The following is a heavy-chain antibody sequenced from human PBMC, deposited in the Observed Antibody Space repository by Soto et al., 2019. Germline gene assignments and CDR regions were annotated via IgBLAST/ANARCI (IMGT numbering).Heavy chain of an antibody. D-gene: IGHD5-12*01. J-gene: IGHJ6*02. CDR2: IIPIFGTA. V-gene: IGHV1-69*12. Sequence: QVQLVQSGAEVKKPGSSVKVSCKASGGTFSSYAISWVRQAPGQGLEWMGGIIPIFGTANYAQKFQGRVTMTADESTSTAYMELSSLRSEDTAVYYCARESGYDKSYYYYGMDVWGQGTTVTVSS. CDR1: GGTFSSYA. CDR3: ARESGYDKSYYYYGMDV.